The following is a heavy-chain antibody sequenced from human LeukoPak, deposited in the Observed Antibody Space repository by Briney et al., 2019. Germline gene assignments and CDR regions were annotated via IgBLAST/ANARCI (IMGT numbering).Heavy chain of an antibody. Sequence: GGALRLSCAASGFTFSSVWMTWVRQAPGKGREWGANINQDGSEKYYVDSVEGRFTISRDNAKNSVYMQMNSLRAEDTAVYYCARDGGVSGYDLLDYWGQGTLVTVSS. CDR3: ARDGGVSGYDLLDY. CDR2: INQDGSEK. CDR1: GFTFSSVW. D-gene: IGHD5-12*01. V-gene: IGHV3-7*01. J-gene: IGHJ4*02.